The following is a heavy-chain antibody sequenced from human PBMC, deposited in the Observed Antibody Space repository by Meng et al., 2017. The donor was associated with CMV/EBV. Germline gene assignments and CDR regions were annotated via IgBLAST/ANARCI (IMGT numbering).Heavy chain of an antibody. Sequence: YSIHWVRQAPGQRLEWMGWINAGNGDTKSSQKFQGRPTITRDSSASTVYMELSSVRFEDTAVYYCVRTRTYCASTSCYTGGYYFDYWGQGTLVTVSS. CDR2: INAGNGDT. D-gene: IGHD2-2*02. CDR1: YS. V-gene: IGHV1-3*01. CDR3: VRTRTYCASTSCYTGGYYFDY. J-gene: IGHJ4*02.